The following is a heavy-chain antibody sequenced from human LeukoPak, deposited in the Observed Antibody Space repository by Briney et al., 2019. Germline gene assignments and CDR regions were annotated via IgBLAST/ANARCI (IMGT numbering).Heavy chain of an antibody. CDR3: ARVQVCSSTSCYMASDY. CDR2: IYHSGST. J-gene: IGHJ4*02. D-gene: IGHD2-2*02. Sequence: SETLSLTCTVSGYSISSGYYCGWIRQPPGKGLEWIGSIYHSGSTYYNPSLKSRVTISVDTSKNQFSLKLSSVTAADTAVYYCARVQVCSSTSCYMASDYWGQGTLVTVSS. V-gene: IGHV4-38-2*02. CDR1: GYSISSGYY.